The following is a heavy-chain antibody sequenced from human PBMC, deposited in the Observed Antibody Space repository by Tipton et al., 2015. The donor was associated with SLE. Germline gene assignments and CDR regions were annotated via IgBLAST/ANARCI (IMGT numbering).Heavy chain of an antibody. D-gene: IGHD4-17*01. CDR3: ARGGYGDYDY. CDR1: GGSISSGSYY. CDR2: IYYSGST. V-gene: IGHV4-61*10. J-gene: IGHJ4*02. Sequence: TLSLTCTVSGGSISSGSYYWSWIRQPAGKGLEWIGYIYYSGSTNYNPSLKSRVTISVDTSKNQFSLKLSSVTAADTAVYYCARGGYGDYDYWGQGTLVTVSS.